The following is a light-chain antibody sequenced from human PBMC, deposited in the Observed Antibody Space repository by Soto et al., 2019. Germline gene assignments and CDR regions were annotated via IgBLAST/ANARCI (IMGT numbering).Light chain of an antibody. CDR1: QSFSGF. J-gene: IGKJ2*01. Sequence: EIVLTQSQATLSLSPGERATLSCRASQSFSGFLAWYQQTPGHAPRLLIYDTSHRATGIPARFSGSGSGTDFTRTISSLEPEDFAVYYCQQRSNLPPEYTFGQGTKLEIK. CDR3: QQRSNLPPEYT. CDR2: DTS. V-gene: IGKV3-11*01.